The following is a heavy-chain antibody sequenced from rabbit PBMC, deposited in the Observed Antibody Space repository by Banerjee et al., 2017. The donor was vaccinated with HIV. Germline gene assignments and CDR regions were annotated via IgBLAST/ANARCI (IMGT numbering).Heavy chain of an antibody. D-gene: IGHD4-1*01. CDR1: GFTISNDYW. CDR2: IYVGSSAST. CDR3: ARDLAGVIGWNFNL. V-gene: IGHV1S45*01. Sequence: QEQLEESGGGLVKPEGSLTLTCTASGFTISNDYWICWVRQAPGKGLEWIGCIYVGSSASTYYANWAKGRFTISKTSSTTVTLQMTSLTAADTATYFCARDLAGVIGWNFNLWGPGTLVTVS. J-gene: IGHJ4*01.